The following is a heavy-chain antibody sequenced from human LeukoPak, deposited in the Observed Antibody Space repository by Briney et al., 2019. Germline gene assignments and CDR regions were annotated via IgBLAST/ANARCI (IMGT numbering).Heavy chain of an antibody. J-gene: IGHJ4*02. CDR1: GGSFSGYY. V-gene: IGHV4-34*01. CDR3: ARGRLGYSYGSTDY. CDR2: INHSGST. D-gene: IGHD5-18*01. Sequence: SETLSLTCAVYGGSFSGYYWSWIRQPPGKGLEWIGEINHSGSTNYNPSLKSRVTISVDTSKNQFSLKLSSVTAADTAVYYCARGRLGYSYGSTDYWGQGTLVTVSS.